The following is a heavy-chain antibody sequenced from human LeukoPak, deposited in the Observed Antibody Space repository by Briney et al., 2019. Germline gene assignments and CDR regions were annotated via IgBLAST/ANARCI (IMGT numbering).Heavy chain of an antibody. CDR1: GGSISSSSYY. Sequence: PSETLSLTCTVSGGSISSSSYYWGWIRQPPGKGLEWIGSIYYSGSTYYNPSLKSRVTISVDTSKNQFSLKLSSVTAADTAVYYCARHLSRDVRPTKYSSSWYRAFDIWGQGTMVTVSS. CDR2: IYYSGST. D-gene: IGHD6-13*01. CDR3: ARHLSRDVRPTKYSSSWYRAFDI. J-gene: IGHJ3*02. V-gene: IGHV4-39*01.